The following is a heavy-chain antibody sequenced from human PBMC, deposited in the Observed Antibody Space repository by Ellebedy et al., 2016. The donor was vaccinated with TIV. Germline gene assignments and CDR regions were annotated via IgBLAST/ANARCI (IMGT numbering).Heavy chain of an antibody. CDR3: ARGLGQYCSSTSCYYDAFDI. V-gene: IGHV1-46*01. CDR2: INPSGGST. CDR1: GYTFTSYY. D-gene: IGHD2-2*01. J-gene: IGHJ3*02. Sequence: ASVKVSCKASGYTFTSYYMHWVRQAPGQGLEWMGIINPSGGSTSYAQKFQGRVTMTRDTSTSTVYMELSSLRSEDTAVYYCARGLGQYCSSTSCYYDAFDIWGQGTMVTVSS.